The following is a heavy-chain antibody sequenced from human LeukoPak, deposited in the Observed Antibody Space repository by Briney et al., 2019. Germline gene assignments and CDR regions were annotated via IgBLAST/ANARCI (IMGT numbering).Heavy chain of an antibody. D-gene: IGHD3-16*01. Sequence: SETLSLTCTVSGGSISSSSYYWGWIRQPPGKGLEWIGSIYYSGSTNYNPSLKSRVTMSVDTSKNQFSLELSSVTAADTAVYYCARIREGKNSAYNPSDYWGPGTLVTVSS. CDR3: ARIREGKNSAYNPSDY. CDR2: IYYSGST. J-gene: IGHJ4*02. CDR1: GGSISSSSYY. V-gene: IGHV4-61*05.